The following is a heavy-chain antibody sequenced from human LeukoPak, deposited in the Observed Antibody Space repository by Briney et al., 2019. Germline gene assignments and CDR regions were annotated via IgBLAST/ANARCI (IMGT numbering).Heavy chain of an antibody. D-gene: IGHD3-22*01. CDR2: IYYSGST. J-gene: IGHJ6*02. CDR1: AGSVSSGSYY. V-gene: IGHV4-61*01. CDR3: ARAVVYYDSSGYYYYYGMDV. Sequence: SETLSLTCTVSAGSVSSGSYYWSWIRQPPGKGLEWIGYIYYSGSTNYNPSLKSRVTISVDTSKNQFSLKLSSVTAADTAVYYCARAVVYYDSSGYYYYYGMDVWGQGTTVTVSS.